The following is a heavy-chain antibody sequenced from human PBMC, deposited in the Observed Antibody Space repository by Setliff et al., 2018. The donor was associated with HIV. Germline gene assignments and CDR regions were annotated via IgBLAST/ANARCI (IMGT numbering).Heavy chain of an antibody. V-gene: IGHV4-61*02. CDR1: GGSISSGTYY. Sequence: SETLSLTCSVSGGSISSGTYYWSWIRQPAGKGLEWIGRIYTSGSTNYNPSLKSRVTISVDTSNNHFSLKLTSVTAAGTAVYYCARDVPMVRGVISTTWFDPWGQGTLVTVSS. CDR3: ARDVPMVRGVISTTWFDP. D-gene: IGHD3-10*01. CDR2: IYTSGST. J-gene: IGHJ5*02.